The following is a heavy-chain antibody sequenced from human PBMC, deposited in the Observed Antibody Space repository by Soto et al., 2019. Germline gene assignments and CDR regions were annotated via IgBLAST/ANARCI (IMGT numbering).Heavy chain of an antibody. Sequence: GESLKISCKGSGYSFTSYWIGWVRQMPGKGLEWMGIIYPGDSDTRYSPSFQGQVTISADKSISTAYLQWSSLKASDTAMYYCARQNPYYYDSSGPVLTWGQGTLVTVSS. CDR2: IYPGDSDT. CDR1: GYSFTSYW. D-gene: IGHD3-22*01. J-gene: IGHJ5*02. CDR3: ARQNPYYYDSSGPVLT. V-gene: IGHV5-51*01.